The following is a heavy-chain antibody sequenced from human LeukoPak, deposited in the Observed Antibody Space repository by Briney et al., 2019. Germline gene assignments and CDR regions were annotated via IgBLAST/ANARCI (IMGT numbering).Heavy chain of an antibody. D-gene: IGHD6-6*01. CDR2: IYYSGST. CDR3: ARAEYSSSSNWFDP. Sequence: NPSQTLSLTCTVSGGSISSGGYYWSWIRQHPGKGLEWIGSIYYSGSTYYNPSLKSRVTISVDTSKNQFSLKLSSVTAADTAVYYCARAEYSSSSNWFDPWGQGTLVTVSS. V-gene: IGHV4-39*07. J-gene: IGHJ5*02. CDR1: GGSISSGGYY.